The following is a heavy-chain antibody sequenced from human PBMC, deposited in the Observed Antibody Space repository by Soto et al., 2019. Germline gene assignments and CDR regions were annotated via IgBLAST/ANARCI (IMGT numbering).Heavy chain of an antibody. CDR2: IYYSGST. V-gene: IGHV4-61*01. CDR3: ASIAVAGYNWFDP. CDR1: GGSVSSGSYY. J-gene: IGHJ5*02. Sequence: PSETLSLTCTVSGGSVSSGSYYWSWIRQPPGKGLEWIGYIYYSGSTNYNPSLKSRVTISVDTSKNQFSLKLSSVTAADTAVYYCASIAVAGYNWFDPWGQGTLVTVSS. D-gene: IGHD6-19*01.